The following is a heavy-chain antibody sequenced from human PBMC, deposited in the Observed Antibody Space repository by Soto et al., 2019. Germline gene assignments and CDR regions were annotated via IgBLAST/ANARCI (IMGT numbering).Heavy chain of an antibody. V-gene: IGHV3-48*03. J-gene: IGHJ6*02. CDR1: GFTFSSYE. Sequence: GSLRLSCAASGFTFSSYEMHWVRQAPGKGLEWVSYITSSGTIIYYAGSVKGRFIISRDSANNSLYLQMNSLRAEDTAVYYCARRPKDYYYGMDVWGQGTTVTVSS. CDR2: ITSSGTII. CDR3: ARRPKDYYYGMDV.